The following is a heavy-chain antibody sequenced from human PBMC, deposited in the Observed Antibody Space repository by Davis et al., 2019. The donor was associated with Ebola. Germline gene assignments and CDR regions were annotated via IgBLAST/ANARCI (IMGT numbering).Heavy chain of an antibody. Sequence: SETLSLTCTVSGASIASGSYYCGWIRQSPGKGLEWIARIHHAGTDNYNPSPNNRVPVYVDTSKNQLTLEVTFLTAADTAVYFCARHGIYTDFRAWFDPWGRGALVTVSS. CDR1: GASIASGSYY. CDR3: ARHGIYTDFRAWFDP. CDR2: IHHAGTD. J-gene: IGHJ5*02. V-gene: IGHV4-39*01. D-gene: IGHD1-26*01.